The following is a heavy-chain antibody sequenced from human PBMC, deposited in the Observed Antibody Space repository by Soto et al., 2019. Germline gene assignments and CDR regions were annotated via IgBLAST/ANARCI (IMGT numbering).Heavy chain of an antibody. D-gene: IGHD5-12*01. CDR3: ARVDIVTTNWFDP. CDR1: GGSFSGYY. J-gene: IGHJ5*02. V-gene: IGHV4-34*01. CDR2: INHRRYT. Sequence: QVQLQPWGAGLLKPSETLSLTCAVYGGSFSGYYWSWIRQPPGKGLEWIGEINHRRYTTYNTSLKSRVTISVDTSKNQFSLKLSSVTAADTAVYYCARVDIVTTNWFDPWGQGTPVTVSS.